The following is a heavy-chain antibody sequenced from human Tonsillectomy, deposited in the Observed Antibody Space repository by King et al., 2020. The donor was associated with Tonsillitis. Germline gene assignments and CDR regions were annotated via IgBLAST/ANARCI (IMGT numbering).Heavy chain of an antibody. CDR1: GYTFTSYG. CDR3: ARDRLRLGELSLPDAFDI. D-gene: IGHD3-16*02. V-gene: IGHV1-18*01. CDR2: ISAYNGNT. Sequence: QLVQSGAEVKKPGASVKVSCKASGYTFTSYGISWVRQAPGQGLEWMGWISAYNGNTNYAQKLQGRVTMTTDTSTSTAYMELKSLRSDDTAVYYCARDRLRLGELSLPDAFDIWGQGTMVTVSS. J-gene: IGHJ3*02.